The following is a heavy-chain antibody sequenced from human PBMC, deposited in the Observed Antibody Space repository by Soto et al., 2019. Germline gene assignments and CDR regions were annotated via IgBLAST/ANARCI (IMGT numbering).Heavy chain of an antibody. CDR3: ARGGPRRPRGAQIESITMVRGVIIRTYYFDY. Sequence: SETLSLTCAVYGGSFSGYYWSWIRQPPGKGLEWIGEINHSGSTNYNPSLKSRVTISVDTSKNQFSLKLSSVTAADTAVYYCARGGPRRPRGAQIESITMVRGVIIRTYYFDYWGQGTLVTVSS. J-gene: IGHJ4*02. CDR2: INHSGST. V-gene: IGHV4-34*01. CDR1: GGSFSGYY. D-gene: IGHD3-10*01.